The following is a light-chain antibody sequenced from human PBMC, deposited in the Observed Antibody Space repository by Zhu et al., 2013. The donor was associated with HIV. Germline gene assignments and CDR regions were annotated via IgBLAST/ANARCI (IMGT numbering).Light chain of an antibody. Sequence: DIQMTQSPSSLSASVGDRVTITCRPSQNINTYLNWYQQKPGKAPKVLISAASTLQSGVPSRFSGSGSGTEFTLTISSLQPGDFATYYCQQYHSYPGTFGQGTKVEV. CDR1: QNINTY. V-gene: IGKV1-39*01. CDR3: QQYHSYPGT. J-gene: IGKJ1*01. CDR2: AAS.